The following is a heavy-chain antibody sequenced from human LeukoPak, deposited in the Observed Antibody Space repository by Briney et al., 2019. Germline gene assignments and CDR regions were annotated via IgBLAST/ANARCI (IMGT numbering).Heavy chain of an antibody. Sequence: GGSLRLSCAASGFTFSSYAMNWVRQAPGKGLEWVSAISGSGGRTYYADSVKGRFTISRDNAKNSLSLQMNSLRAEDTALYYCARGGAYSGYDYWGHGTLVTVSS. J-gene: IGHJ4*01. CDR1: GFTFSSYA. D-gene: IGHD5-12*01. V-gene: IGHV3-23*01. CDR3: ARGGAYSGYDY. CDR2: ISGSGGRT.